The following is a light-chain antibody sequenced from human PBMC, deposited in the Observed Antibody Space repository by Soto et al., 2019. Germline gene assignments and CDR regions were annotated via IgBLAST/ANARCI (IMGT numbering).Light chain of an antibody. J-gene: IGKJ1*01. Sequence: EIVLTQSPGTLSLFPGERATLSCRASQSVSSSYLAWYQQKPGQAPRLLIYGASSRATGIPDRFSGSGSGTDFTLTISRLEPEDFAVYYCQQYGRSPKTFGQGTKVEIK. CDR3: QQYGRSPKT. V-gene: IGKV3-20*01. CDR1: QSVSSSY. CDR2: GAS.